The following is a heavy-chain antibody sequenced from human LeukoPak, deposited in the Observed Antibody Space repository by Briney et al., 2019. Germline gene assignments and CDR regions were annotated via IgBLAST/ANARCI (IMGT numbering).Heavy chain of an antibody. CDR1: GYTFTSYG. D-gene: IGHD5-18*01. Sequence: ASVKVSCKASGYTFTSYGISWVRQAPGQGLEWMGWISAYNGNTNYAQKLQGRVTMTTDTSTSTAYMELRSLRSDDTAVYYCAREGPQVRTWIQLWASLDYWGQGTLVTVSS. CDR2: ISAYNGNT. V-gene: IGHV1-18*01. J-gene: IGHJ4*02. CDR3: AREGPQVRTWIQLWASLDY.